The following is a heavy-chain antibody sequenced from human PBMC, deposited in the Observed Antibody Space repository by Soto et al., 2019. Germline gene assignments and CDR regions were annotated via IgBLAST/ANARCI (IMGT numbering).Heavy chain of an antibody. CDR3: ARDPGISSGWYYFDY. CDR2: VKQDGSEI. Sequence: EVHLVESGGGLVPSGGSLRLSCAASGFTFSNHWMTWVRQAPGKGLEWVASVKQDGSEIYYGDSVKGRFPISRANAKNSLFLQLNSLRAEDTAMYYCARDPGISSGWYYFDYWGQGTLVTVSS. V-gene: IGHV3-7*05. J-gene: IGHJ4*02. CDR1: GFTFSNHW. D-gene: IGHD6-19*01.